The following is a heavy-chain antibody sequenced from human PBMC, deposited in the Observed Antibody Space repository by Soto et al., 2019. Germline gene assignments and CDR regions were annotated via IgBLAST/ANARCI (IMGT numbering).Heavy chain of an antibody. CDR2: ISGSGYST. J-gene: IGHJ5*02. CDR3: AKDSHQPTNWFDP. CDR1: GFTFSSYA. Sequence: HPGGSLRLSCAASGFTFSSYAMTWVRQAPGKGLEWVSTISGSGYSTYYTDSVKGRFTISRDNSKNTVYLQMNSLRAEDTAVYYCAKDSHQPTNWFDPWGQGTLVTVSS. D-gene: IGHD2-2*01. V-gene: IGHV3-23*01.